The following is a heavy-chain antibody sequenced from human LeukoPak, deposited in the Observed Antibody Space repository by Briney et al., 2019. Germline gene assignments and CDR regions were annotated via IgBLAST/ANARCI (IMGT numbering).Heavy chain of an antibody. V-gene: IGHV3-23*01. CDR1: GFTFSSYA. CDR2: ISGSGGST. J-gene: IGHJ3*02. CDR3: AKAGMARDAFDI. D-gene: IGHD5-24*01. Sequence: GGSLRLSCAVSGFTFSSYAMSWVRQAPGKGLEWVSAISGSGGSTYYADSVKGRFTISRDNSKNTLYLQMNSLRAEDTAVYYCAKAGMARDAFDIWGQGTMVTVSS.